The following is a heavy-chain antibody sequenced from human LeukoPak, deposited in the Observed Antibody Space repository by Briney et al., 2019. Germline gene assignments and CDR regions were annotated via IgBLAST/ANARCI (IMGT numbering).Heavy chain of an antibody. D-gene: IGHD3-9*01. CDR1: GGTFSSYA. Sequence: ASVKVSCKASGGTFSSYAISWVRQAPGQGLEWMGGIIPIFGTANYAQKFQGGVTITADESTSTAYMELSSLRPEDTAVYYCATSYDILTGGGGAFDIWGQGTMVTVSS. CDR3: ATSYDILTGGGGAFDI. J-gene: IGHJ3*02. V-gene: IGHV1-69*13. CDR2: IIPIFGTA.